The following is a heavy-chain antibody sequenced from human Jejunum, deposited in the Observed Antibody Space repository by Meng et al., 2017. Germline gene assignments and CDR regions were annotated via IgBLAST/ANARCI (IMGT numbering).Heavy chain of an antibody. CDR1: GFTFSSSS. V-gene: IGHV3-23*01. Sequence: GESLKISCAASGFTFSSSSNSWVRQAPGMVLERVSTITGSGDSTYYADSVKGRFTISRDNSKNTLYLQMNSRRAEDTAVYYCAKLVYFWGQGTLVTVSS. J-gene: IGHJ4*02. CDR2: ITGSGDST. D-gene: IGHD2-8*01. CDR3: AKLVYF.